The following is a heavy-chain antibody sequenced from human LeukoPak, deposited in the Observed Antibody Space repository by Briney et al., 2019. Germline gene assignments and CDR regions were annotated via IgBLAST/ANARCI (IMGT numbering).Heavy chain of an antibody. J-gene: IGHJ3*02. D-gene: IGHD5-18*01. V-gene: IGHV4-61*01. CDR2: IYYSGST. CDR3: ARDRDTDTAMHVGAFDI. Sequence: SATLSLTCTVSGVSVSSGSYYRSWIRQPPGKGLEWIGYIYYSGSTNYNPSLKSRVTISVDTSKNQFSLKLSSVTAADTAVYYCARDRDTDTAMHVGAFDIWGQGTMVTVSS. CDR1: GVSVSSGSYY.